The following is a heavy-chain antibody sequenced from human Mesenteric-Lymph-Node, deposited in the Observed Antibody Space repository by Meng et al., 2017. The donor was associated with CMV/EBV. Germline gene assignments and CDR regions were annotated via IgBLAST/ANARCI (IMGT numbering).Heavy chain of an antibody. Sequence: SEKVPCKASGGTFSSYTISWVRQAPGQGLEWMGRIIPILGIANYAQKFQGRVTITADNSTSTAYMELSSLRSEDTAVYYCAVPIREGSGSYGYWGQGTLVTVSS. CDR3: AVPIREGSGSYGY. D-gene: IGHD1-26*01. J-gene: IGHJ4*02. CDR1: GGTFSSYT. V-gene: IGHV1-69*02. CDR2: IIPILGIA.